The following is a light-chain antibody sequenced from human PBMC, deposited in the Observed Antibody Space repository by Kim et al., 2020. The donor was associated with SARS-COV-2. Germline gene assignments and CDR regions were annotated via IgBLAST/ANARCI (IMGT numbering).Light chain of an antibody. CDR2: QDT. CDR3: QAWDSSTVV. Sequence: VSPGQTASITCSGDKSGDKYACWYQQKPGQSPVLVIYQDTKRPSGIPERFSGSNSGNTATLTISGTQAMDEADYYCQAWDSSTVVFGGGTQLTVL. V-gene: IGLV3-1*01. CDR1: KSGDKY. J-gene: IGLJ2*01.